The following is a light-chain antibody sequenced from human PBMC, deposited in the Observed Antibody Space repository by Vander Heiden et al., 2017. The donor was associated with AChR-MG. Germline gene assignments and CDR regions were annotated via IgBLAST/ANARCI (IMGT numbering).Light chain of an antibody. CDR3: ETGDSNTGV. CDR2: LEGSGSY. V-gene: IGLV4-60*03. J-gene: IGLJ3*02. CDR1: SGHSSYI. Sequence: QPVLTQSSSASVSLGSSVKLTCTLSSGHSSYIIAWHQQQPGKAPRYLMKLEGSGSYNKGSGVPDRFSGSSSGADRYLTISNLQSEDEADYYCETGDSNTGVFGGGTKLTVL.